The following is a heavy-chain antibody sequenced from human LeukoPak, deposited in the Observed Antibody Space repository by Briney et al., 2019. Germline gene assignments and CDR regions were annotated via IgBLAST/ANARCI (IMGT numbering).Heavy chain of an antibody. Sequence: GGSLRLSCAASGFTFSGYWVTWIPQTPGKGLNWVSYISNSGDHINYAESVRGRFTISRDNTKNSLYLQMDSLRAEDTAVYYCARCQYNSSPDIWGQGTLVTVSS. CDR1: GFTFSGYW. CDR2: ISNSGDHI. CDR3: ARCQYNSSPDI. J-gene: IGHJ4*02. V-gene: IGHV3-11*03. D-gene: IGHD6-13*01.